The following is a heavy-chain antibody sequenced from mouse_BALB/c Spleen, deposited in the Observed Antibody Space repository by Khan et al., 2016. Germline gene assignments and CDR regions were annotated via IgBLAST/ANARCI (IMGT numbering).Heavy chain of an antibody. D-gene: IGHD1-1*01. CDR2: IYPGDGDT. CDR3: ARRFGTTVGIDY. Sequence: QVQLKQSGAELARPGASVKLSCKASGYTFTSYWMQWVKQRPGQGLEWIGAIYPGDGDTRYTQKFKGKATLTADKSSSTAYMQLSSLASEDSAVYYGARRFGTTVGIDYWGQGTTLTVSS. CDR1: GYTFTSYW. V-gene: IGHV1-87*01. J-gene: IGHJ2*01.